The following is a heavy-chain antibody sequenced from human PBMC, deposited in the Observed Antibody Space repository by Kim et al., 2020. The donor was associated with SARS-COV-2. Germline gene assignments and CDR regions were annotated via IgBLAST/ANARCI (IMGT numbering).Heavy chain of an antibody. D-gene: IGHD5-18*01. V-gene: IGHV3-21*01. J-gene: IGHJ6*02. Sequence: GGSLRLSCAASGFTFSSYSMNWVRQAPGKGLEWVSSISSSSSYIYYADSVKGRFTISRDNAKNSLYLQMNSLRAEDTAVYYCARETYSYGWVGYYGMDVWGQGNTVTVSS. CDR2: ISSSSSYI. CDR1: GFTFSSYS. CDR3: ARETYSYGWVGYYGMDV.